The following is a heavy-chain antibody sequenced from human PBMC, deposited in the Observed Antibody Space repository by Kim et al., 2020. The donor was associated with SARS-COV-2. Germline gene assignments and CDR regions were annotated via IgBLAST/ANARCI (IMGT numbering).Heavy chain of an antibody. D-gene: IGHD3-16*02. J-gene: IGHJ4*02. Sequence: ASVKVSCKASGYTFTSYYMHWVRQAPGQGLEWMGIINPSGGSTSYAQKFQGRVTMTRDTSTSTVYMELSSLRSEDTAVYYCARGGYDYVWGSYRYGSFDYWGQGTLVTVSS. CDR1: GYTFTSYY. V-gene: IGHV1-46*01. CDR3: ARGGYDYVWGSYRYGSFDY. CDR2: INPSGGST.